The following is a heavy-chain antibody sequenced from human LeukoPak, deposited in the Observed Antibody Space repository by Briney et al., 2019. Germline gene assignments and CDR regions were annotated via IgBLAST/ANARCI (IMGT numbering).Heavy chain of an antibody. Sequence: GGSLRLSCAASGFTISDNYMSWVRQAPGKGLEWVSVVYSGDNTYYADSVKGRFTISRDNSKNTLYLQMNSLRAEDTAVYYCARDREPGTSASRFDYWGQGTLVTVSS. D-gene: IGHD2-8*02. CDR1: GFTISDNY. V-gene: IGHV3-53*01. CDR2: VYSGDNT. CDR3: ARDREPGTSASRFDY. J-gene: IGHJ4*02.